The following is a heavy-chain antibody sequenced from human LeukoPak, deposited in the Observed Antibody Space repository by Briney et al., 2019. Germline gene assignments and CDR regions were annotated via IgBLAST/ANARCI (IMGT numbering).Heavy chain of an antibody. CDR2: ISYDGSNK. CDR3: AKDQHPTTVTLDY. V-gene: IGHV3-30*18. CDR1: GFTFSSYG. J-gene: IGHJ4*02. Sequence: GGSLRLSCAASGFTFSSYGMHWVRQAPGKGLEWVAVISYDGSNKYYADSVKGRFTISRDNSKNPLYLQMNSLRAEDTAVYYCAKDQHPTTVTLDYWGQGTLVTVSS. D-gene: IGHD4-11*01.